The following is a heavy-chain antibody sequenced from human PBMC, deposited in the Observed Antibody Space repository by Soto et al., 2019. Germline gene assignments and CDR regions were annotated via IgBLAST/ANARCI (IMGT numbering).Heavy chain of an antibody. CDR3: ARRGGGDYLFDS. J-gene: IGHJ4*02. D-gene: IGHD4-17*01. CDR2: LFHSGGT. CDR1: GDSISTSNYY. Sequence: QLQLQESGPGLVKPSETLSLTCSVSGDSISTSNYYWGWIRQPPGKGLEWIGHLFHSGGTYYNPSLKSRVSISVDTSKNEFSLKLTSITAADTAIYFCARRGGGDYLFDSWGQGILVTVSS. V-gene: IGHV4-39*07.